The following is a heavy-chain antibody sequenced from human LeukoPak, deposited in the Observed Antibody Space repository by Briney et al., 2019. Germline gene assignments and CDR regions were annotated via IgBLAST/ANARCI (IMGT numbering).Heavy chain of an antibody. V-gene: IGHV1-24*01. CDR2: LDPEDGEM. Sequence: VASVKVSCKVSGYTLTELSLHWVRQAPGKGLEWMGGLDPEDGEMIHSQKFQGRVTMTEDTSTDIAYMEMSSLRSEDTAVYYCATGRTKWDLLNYWGQGTLVTVSS. D-gene: IGHD1-26*01. CDR1: GYTLTELS. CDR3: ATGRTKWDLLNY. J-gene: IGHJ4*02.